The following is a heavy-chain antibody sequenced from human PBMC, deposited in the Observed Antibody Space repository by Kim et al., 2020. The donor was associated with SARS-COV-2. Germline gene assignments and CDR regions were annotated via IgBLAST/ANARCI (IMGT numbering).Heavy chain of an antibody. Sequence: GGSLRLSCAASGFTFSSYGMHWVRQAPGKGLEWVAVISYDGSNKYYADSVKGRFTISRDNSKNTLYLQMNSLRAEDTAVYYCARDHSGWYYYYYGMDVWGQGTTVTVSS. V-gene: IGHV3-33*05. CDR1: GFTFSSYG. J-gene: IGHJ6*02. CDR3: ARDHSGWYYYYYGMDV. CDR2: ISYDGSNK. D-gene: IGHD6-19*01.